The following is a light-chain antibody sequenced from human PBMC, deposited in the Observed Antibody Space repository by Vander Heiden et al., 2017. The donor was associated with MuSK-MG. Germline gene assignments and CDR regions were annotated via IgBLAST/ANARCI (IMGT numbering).Light chain of an antibody. Sequence: SYMLTQPPSVSVAPGQTARIPCGGNNIRSKTVHWYQQKPGQAPVLVVSDDTDRPSGIPERFSGSNSGNTATLTISRVEAGDEADYYCQVWDSSSDHGVFGGGTRLTVL. CDR2: DDT. CDR1: NIRSKT. CDR3: QVWDSSSDHGV. V-gene: IGLV3-21*02. J-gene: IGLJ3*02.